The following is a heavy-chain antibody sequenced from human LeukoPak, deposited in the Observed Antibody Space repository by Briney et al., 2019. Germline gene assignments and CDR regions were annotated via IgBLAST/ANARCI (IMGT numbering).Heavy chain of an antibody. Sequence: SETLSLTCTVSGGSISSSGYYWGWIRQPPGKGLEWIASIYYSGSTYYNPSLKSRVTISVDTSKNQFSLKLSSVTAADTAVYYCARAPRFVVRGNYYYYMDVWGKGTTVTVSS. J-gene: IGHJ6*03. D-gene: IGHD3-10*01. CDR3: ARAPRFVVRGNYYYYMDV. V-gene: IGHV4-39*01. CDR1: GGSISSSGYY. CDR2: IYYSGST.